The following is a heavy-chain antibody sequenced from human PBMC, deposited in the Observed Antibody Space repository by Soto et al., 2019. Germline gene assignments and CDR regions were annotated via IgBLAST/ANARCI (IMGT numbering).Heavy chain of an antibody. CDR3: ARGGRYSGYDFDFDY. J-gene: IGHJ4*02. D-gene: IGHD5-12*01. CDR2: IYYSGST. V-gene: IGHV4-39*01. Sequence: QLQLQESGPGLVKPSETLSLTCTVSGGSISSSSYYWGWIRQPPGKGLEWIGSIYYSGSTYYNPSLTSRVTISVDTSKNQFSLKLSSVTAADTAVYYCARGGRYSGYDFDFDYWGQGTLVTVSS. CDR1: GGSISSSSYY.